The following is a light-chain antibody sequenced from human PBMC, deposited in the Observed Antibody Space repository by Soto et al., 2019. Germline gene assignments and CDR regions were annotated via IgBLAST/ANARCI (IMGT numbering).Light chain of an antibody. CDR3: QQYLNWALT. Sequence: EIVMTQSPVTLSVSPGERVTLSCRASQSLANNLAWYQQKPGQAPRLLIYDTSTGAAGIPGRFSGSGFGTDFTLTISRLQHEDSAFYYCQQYLNWALTFGGGTKAEIK. CDR1: QSLANN. J-gene: IGKJ4*01. V-gene: IGKV3-15*01. CDR2: DTS.